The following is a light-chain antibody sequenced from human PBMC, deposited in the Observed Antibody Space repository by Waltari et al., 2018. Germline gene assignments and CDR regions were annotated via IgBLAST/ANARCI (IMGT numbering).Light chain of an antibody. CDR1: KLGDKY. J-gene: IGLJ2*01. V-gene: IGLV3-1*01. Sequence: SYELTQPPSVSVSPGQTASITCSGDKLGDKYACWYQQKPGQSLVLVIYQDSQLPSGIPDRFSGSNSGNTATLTISGTQAMDEADYYCQACDSSTAIFGGGTKLTVL. CDR2: QDS. CDR3: QACDSSTAI.